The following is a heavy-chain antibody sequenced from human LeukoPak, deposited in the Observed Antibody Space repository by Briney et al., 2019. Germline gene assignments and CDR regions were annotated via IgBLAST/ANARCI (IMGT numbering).Heavy chain of an antibody. CDR3: ARGHDSSAFHALDS. Sequence: GGSLRLSCAASGFPFSSYAMSWVRQAPGKGLEWVCGINWNGGRTGYVDSVKGRFTISRDNGKNSLYLQLDSLRADDTAFYYCARGHDSSAFHALDSWGHGILVTVSS. CDR2: INWNGGRT. D-gene: IGHD3-22*01. V-gene: IGHV3-20*04. J-gene: IGHJ5*01. CDR1: GFPFSSYA.